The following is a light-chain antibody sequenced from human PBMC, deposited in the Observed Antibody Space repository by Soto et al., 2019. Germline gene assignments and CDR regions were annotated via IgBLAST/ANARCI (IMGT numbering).Light chain of an antibody. V-gene: IGLV2-14*01. J-gene: IGLJ2*01. CDR3: NSYTSSTTLV. CDR1: SSDVGGYKY. Sequence: QSALTQPASVSGSPGQSITISCSGTSSDVGGYKYVSWYQHHPGKAPKLLIYEVSNRPSGVSNRFSGSKSGNTASLTISGLQAEDEADYYCNSYTSSTTLVFGGGTQLTVL. CDR2: EVS.